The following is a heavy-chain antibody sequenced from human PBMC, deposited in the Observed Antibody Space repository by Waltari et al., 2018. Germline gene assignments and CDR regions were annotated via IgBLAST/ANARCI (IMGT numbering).Heavy chain of an antibody. J-gene: IGHJ4*02. D-gene: IGHD3-22*01. V-gene: IGHV3-48*03. CDR1: GFTLRSYE. CDR3: ARAASSYYDSSGYYQEGDY. Sequence: EVQLVESGGGLVQPGGSLRLSCAASGFTLRSYEMNWVRQAPGKGREWVSYISSSGSTIYYADSVKGRFTISRDNAKNSLYLQMNSLRAEDTAVYYCARAASSYYDSSGYYQEGDYWGQGTLVTVSS. CDR2: ISSSGSTI.